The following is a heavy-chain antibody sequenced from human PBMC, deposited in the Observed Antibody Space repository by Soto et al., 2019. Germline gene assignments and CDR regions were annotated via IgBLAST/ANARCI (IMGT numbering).Heavy chain of an antibody. V-gene: IGHV3-11*01. J-gene: IGHJ5*02. D-gene: IGHD2-2*01. CDR3: ARASYCSSTSCPGWFDP. CDR2: ISSSGSTI. Sequence: PGGSLRLSCAASGFTFSDYYMSWIRQAPGKGLEWVSYISSSGSTIYYADSVKGRFTISRDNAKNSLYLQMNSLRAEDTAVYYCARASYCSSTSCPGWFDPWGQGTLVTVS. CDR1: GFTFSDYY.